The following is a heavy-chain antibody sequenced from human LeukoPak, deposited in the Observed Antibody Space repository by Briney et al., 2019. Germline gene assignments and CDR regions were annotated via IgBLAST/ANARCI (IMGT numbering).Heavy chain of an antibody. J-gene: IGHJ4*02. CDR1: GYTFTSSA. V-gene: IGHV7-4-1*02. D-gene: IGHD3-10*01. CDR3: ARDQDYYYGSGSYSDY. CDR2: INTNTGNP. Sequence: ASVKVSCKASGYTFTSSAMNWVRQAPGQGLEWMGWINTNTGNPTYAQGFTGRFVFSLDTSVSTAYLQISSLKAEDTAVYYCARDQDYYYGSGSYSDYWGQGTLVAVSS.